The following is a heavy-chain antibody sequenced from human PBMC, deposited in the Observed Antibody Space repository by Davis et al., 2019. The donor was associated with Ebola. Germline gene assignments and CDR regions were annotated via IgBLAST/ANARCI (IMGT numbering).Heavy chain of an antibody. Sequence: ASVKVSCKASGYTFTSYDINWVRQATGQGLEWMGWMNPNSGNTGYAQKFQGRVTMTRNTSISTAYMELRSLTSEDTAVYYCTTAGGLRSHQRHLDPWGQGTLVTVSS. CDR1: GYTFTSYD. V-gene: IGHV1-8*01. CDR2: MNPNSGNT. D-gene: IGHD4-17*01. J-gene: IGHJ5*02. CDR3: TTAGGLRSHQRHLDP.